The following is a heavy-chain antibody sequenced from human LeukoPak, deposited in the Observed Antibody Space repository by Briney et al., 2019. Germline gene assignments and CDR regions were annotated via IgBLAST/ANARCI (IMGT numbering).Heavy chain of an antibody. J-gene: IGHJ5*02. CDR2: IYYTGRT. Sequence: SETLSLTCTVSGGSISSSSHSWGWIRQPPGKGLEWTGTIYYTGRTYYNPSLESRLTMSVDTSKNQFSLKLTSVTAADTAIYYCAQSLGSGNWIGNWFNPWGQGTLVTVSS. V-gene: IGHV4-39*01. D-gene: IGHD1-1*01. CDR3: AQSLGSGNWIGNWFNP. CDR1: GGSISSSSHS.